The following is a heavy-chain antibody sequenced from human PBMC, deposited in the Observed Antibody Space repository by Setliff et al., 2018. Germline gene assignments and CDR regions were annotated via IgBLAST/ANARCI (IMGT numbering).Heavy chain of an antibody. CDR3: ARRAFIETITGYCFDL. D-gene: IGHD1-20*01. J-gene: IGHJ4*02. CDR1: GYNFPGYY. Sequence: VASVKVSCKASGYNFPGYYLHWVRQAPGQGLEWMGWISPHTGNTQYAQNFQGRVTMTRDTSISTAYMELSSLRSNDTAFYYCARRAFIETITGYCFDLWGQGTQVTVSS. V-gene: IGHV1-2*02. CDR2: ISPHTGNT.